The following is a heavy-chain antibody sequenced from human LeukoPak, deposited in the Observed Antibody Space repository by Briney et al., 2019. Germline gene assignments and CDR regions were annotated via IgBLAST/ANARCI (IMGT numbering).Heavy chain of an antibody. D-gene: IGHD5-18*01. J-gene: IGHJ5*02. CDR2: VYSGGST. CDR3: ARRSLTALSWFDP. V-gene: IGHV4-61*02. Sequence: SQTMSLTCTVSGGSIITGSYYWNWIRQPAGKGLEWIGRVYSGGSTHYNPSLKSRVTISLDTSRTQFSLRLTSVTAADTAVYYCARRSLTALSWFDPWGQGALVTVSS. CDR1: GGSIITGSYY.